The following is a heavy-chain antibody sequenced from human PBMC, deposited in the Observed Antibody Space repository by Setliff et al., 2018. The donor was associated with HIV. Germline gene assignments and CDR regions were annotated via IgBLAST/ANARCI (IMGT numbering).Heavy chain of an antibody. CDR2: IYPGESDT. Sequence: PGESLKISCKGSGYSFTSYWIGWVRQMPGKGLEWMGIIYPGESDTRYSPSFQGQVTISADKSISTAYLQWSSLKASDTAMYYCARVEGITMLVVGLDIWGQGTMVTVSS. D-gene: IGHD3-22*01. J-gene: IGHJ3*02. V-gene: IGHV5-51*01. CDR3: ARVEGITMLVVGLDI. CDR1: GYSFTSYW.